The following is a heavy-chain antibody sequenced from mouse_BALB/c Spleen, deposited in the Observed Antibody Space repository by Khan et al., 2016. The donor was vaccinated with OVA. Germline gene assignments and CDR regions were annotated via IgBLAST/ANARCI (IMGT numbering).Heavy chain of an antibody. CDR1: GFSLTNYG. CDR2: IWGDGST. V-gene: IGHV2-3*01. D-gene: IGHD1-1*01. Sequence: QVQLKQSGPGLVAPSQSLSITCTVSGFSLTNYGVGWVRQPPGKGLEWLGIIWGDGSTNYHSALISRLSISKDNSKSQVFLKLNSLQTDDTAALYCVLYFCGRAWFAYWGQGTLVTVSA. J-gene: IGHJ3*01. CDR3: VLYFCGRAWFAY.